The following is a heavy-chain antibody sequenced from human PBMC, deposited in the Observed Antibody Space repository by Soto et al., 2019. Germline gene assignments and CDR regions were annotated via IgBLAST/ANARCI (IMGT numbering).Heavy chain of an antibody. V-gene: IGHV1-3*01. CDR3: VRDGAVAGNINFDN. CDR2: INGGNGNT. Sequence: QVQLVQSGAEVKKPGASVKVSCKASGYTFTSYAMHWVRQAPGQRHEWMGWINGGNGNTKYSPKFQGRVTITRDTSASTAYMELSSLRSEDTAVYYCVRDGAVAGNINFDNWGHGTLVAVSS. J-gene: IGHJ4*01. D-gene: IGHD6-19*01. CDR1: GYTFTSYA.